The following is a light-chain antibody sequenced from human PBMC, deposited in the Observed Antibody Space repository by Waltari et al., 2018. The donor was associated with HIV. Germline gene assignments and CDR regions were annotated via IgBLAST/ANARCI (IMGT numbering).Light chain of an antibody. J-gene: IGLJ3*02. V-gene: IGLV1-44*01. CDR1: RSNLASNT. CDR3: AAWDDNLNGWV. CDR2: SNN. Sequence: QSVLPQPPSASGTPGQRVTISCSGSRSNLASNTVNWYQQLPGTAPKLLIYSNNQRPSGVPDRFSGSKSGTSASLAISGLQSEDEADYYCAAWDDNLNGWVFGGGTKLTVL.